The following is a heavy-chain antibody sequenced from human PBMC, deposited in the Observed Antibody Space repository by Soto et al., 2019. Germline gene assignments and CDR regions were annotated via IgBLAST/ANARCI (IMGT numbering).Heavy chain of an antibody. J-gene: IGHJ4*02. Sequence: QVQRVQSGAEVKKPGSSVKVSCTASGGSLRNSVISWVRQAPAQRLEWMGGVIPILGTANYAQKFQGRVTMTADEATSTAYMDLSSLSPDDTAVYYCARLGHPGHWGPGTLVIVSS. V-gene: IGHV1-69*01. CDR1: GGSLRNSV. CDR2: VIPILGTA. CDR3: ARLGHPGH.